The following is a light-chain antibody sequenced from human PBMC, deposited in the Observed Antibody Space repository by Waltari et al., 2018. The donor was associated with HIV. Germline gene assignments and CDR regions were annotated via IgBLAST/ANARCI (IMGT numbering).Light chain of an antibody. CDR3: GTWDSSLNAGV. V-gene: IGLV1-51*01. CDR2: DND. CDR1: GSNLANNH. Sequence: QSMLTQPPSVSAAPGQKVTISCSGTGSNLANNHVSWYQPLPGAAPKLVIYDNDNRPSWIPDRFSGSKSGASATLGITGLQTGDEGDYYCGTWDSSLNAGVFGGGTKLTVL. J-gene: IGLJ3*02.